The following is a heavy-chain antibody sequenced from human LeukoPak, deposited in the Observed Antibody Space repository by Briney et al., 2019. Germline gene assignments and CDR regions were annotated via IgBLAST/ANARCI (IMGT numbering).Heavy chain of an antibody. CDR2: ISGGGSGT. Sequence: PGGSLRLSCAASGFTFDTHAMNWVRQAPGKGLEWVSCISGGGSGTYYADSVRGRFTISRDNSKNTLYLQMNSLRAEDTAVYYCAKDTRITIFGGIDYWGQGTLVTVSS. J-gene: IGHJ4*02. CDR3: AKDTRITIFGGIDY. D-gene: IGHD3-3*01. V-gene: IGHV3-23*01. CDR1: GFTFDTHA.